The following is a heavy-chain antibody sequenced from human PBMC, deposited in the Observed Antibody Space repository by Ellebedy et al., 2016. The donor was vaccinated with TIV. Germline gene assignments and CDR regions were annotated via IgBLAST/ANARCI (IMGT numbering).Heavy chain of an antibody. CDR1: GFTFIDYG. V-gene: IGHV3-23*01. J-gene: IGHJ5*02. CDR2: ISASGANT. D-gene: IGHD1/OR15-1a*01. Sequence: GGSLRLSCETSGFTFIDYGMNWIRQAPGKGLEWVSGISASGANTDYADSVKGRFTISRDNARNTVHLQMNSLRAEDTAVYYCVKDSGWEHSAWGQGTLVTVSS. CDR3: VKDSGWEHSA.